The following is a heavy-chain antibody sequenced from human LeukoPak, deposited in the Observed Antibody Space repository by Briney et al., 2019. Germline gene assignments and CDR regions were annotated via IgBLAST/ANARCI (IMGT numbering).Heavy chain of an antibody. V-gene: IGHV3-7*01. J-gene: IGHJ4*02. CDR1: GFIFNSSW. Sequence: GGSLRLSCAATGFIFNSSWLTWVRQAPGKGLEWVANIKEDGSEKYYVDSVKGRFTISRDNAKNSLYLQMNSLRAEDTAMYYCARDRSAAYWGQGALVTVSS. CDR3: ARDRSAAY. D-gene: IGHD3-3*01. CDR2: IKEDGSEK.